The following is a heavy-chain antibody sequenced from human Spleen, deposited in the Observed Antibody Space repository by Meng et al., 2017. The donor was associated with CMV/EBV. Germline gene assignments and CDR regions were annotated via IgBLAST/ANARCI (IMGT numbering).Heavy chain of an antibody. CDR2: IPSAGSGV. D-gene: IGHD4-11*01. J-gene: IGHJ6*02. V-gene: IGHV3-74*03. CDR3: ARAASNGMDV. Sequence: GESLKISCAASGFTFNNYWMHLGRHHPGKGLVWVSRIPSAGSGVTYGDFVKGRFTISRDNTKNALYLQMNSRRAEKTAVYSWARAASNGMDVWGQGTAVTVSS. CDR1: GFTFNNYW.